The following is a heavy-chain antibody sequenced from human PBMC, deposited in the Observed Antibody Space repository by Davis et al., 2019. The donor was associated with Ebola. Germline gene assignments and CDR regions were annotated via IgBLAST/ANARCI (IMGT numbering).Heavy chain of an antibody. CDR2: IYPGDSDT. J-gene: IGHJ6*03. D-gene: IGHD2-2*01. Sequence: PGGSLRLSCKGSGYSFTSYWIGWVRQMPGKGLEWMGIIYPGDSDTRYSPSFQGQVTISADKSISTAYLQWSSLKASDTAMYYCATSGSTSHYYMDVWGKGTTVTVSS. CDR3: ATSGSTSHYYMDV. CDR1: GYSFTSYW. V-gene: IGHV5-51*01.